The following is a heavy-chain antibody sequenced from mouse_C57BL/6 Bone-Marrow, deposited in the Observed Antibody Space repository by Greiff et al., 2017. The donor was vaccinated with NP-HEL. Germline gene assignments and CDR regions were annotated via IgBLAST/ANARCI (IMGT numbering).Heavy chain of an antibody. J-gene: IGHJ3*01. D-gene: IGHD3-3*01. CDR1: GYTFTSYW. V-gene: IGHV1-61*01. CDR3: VRRKGPWFAY. CDR2: IYPSDSET. Sequence: QVQLQQPGAELVRPGSSVKLSCKASGYTFTSYWMDWVKQRPGQGLEWIGNIYPSDSETHYNQKFKDKATLTVDKSSSTAYMQLSSLTSEDSAVYDCVRRKGPWFAYWGQGTLVTVSA.